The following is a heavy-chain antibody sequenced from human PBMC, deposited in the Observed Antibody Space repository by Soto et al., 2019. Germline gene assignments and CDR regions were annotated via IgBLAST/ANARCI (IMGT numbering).Heavy chain of an antibody. J-gene: IGHJ5*02. D-gene: IGHD3-3*01. V-gene: IGHV4-34*01. CDR1: GGSFSGYY. CDR3: ARGNRLYDFWSGYSNWFDP. Sequence: SETLSLTCAVYGGSFSGYYWSWIRQPPGKGLEWIGEINHSGSTNYNPSLKSRVTISVDTSKNQFSLKLSSVTAADTAVYYCARGNRLYDFWSGYSNWFDPWGQGTLVTVSS. CDR2: INHSGST.